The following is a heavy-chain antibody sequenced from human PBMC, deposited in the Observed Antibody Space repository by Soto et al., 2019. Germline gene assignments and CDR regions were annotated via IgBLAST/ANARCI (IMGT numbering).Heavy chain of an antibody. CDR1: GSTVRSSA. CDR3: SRNTSGRQGSTLDI. V-gene: IGHV3-23*01. Sequence: GSLRLACAGSGSTVRSSAMTWVRQAPGKGLEWVSAISGSGSVTYYTSSVRGRFTISRDNSRNTLYLQMNNLRAEDTAVYYCSRNTSGRQGSTLDIWGQGTMVNVSS. J-gene: IGHJ3*02. D-gene: IGHD6-19*01. CDR2: ISGSGSVT.